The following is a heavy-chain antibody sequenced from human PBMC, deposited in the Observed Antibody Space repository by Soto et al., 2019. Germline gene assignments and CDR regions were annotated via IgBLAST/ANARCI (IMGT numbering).Heavy chain of an antibody. V-gene: IGHV3-23*01. J-gene: IGHJ6*02. CDR3: ASNGVAGTFYYYYYGMDV. Sequence: EVQLLESGGGLVQPGGSLRLSCAASGFTFSSYAMSWVRQAPGKGLEWVSAISGSGGSTYYADSVKGRFTISRDNSKNTLYLHMDSLRAEDTAVDYCASNGVAGTFYYYYYGMDVWGQGTTVTVSS. D-gene: IGHD6-19*01. CDR2: ISGSGGST. CDR1: GFTFSSYA.